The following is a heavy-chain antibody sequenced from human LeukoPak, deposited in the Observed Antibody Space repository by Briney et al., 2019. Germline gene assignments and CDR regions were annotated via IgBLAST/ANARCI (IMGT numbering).Heavy chain of an antibody. J-gene: IGHJ2*01. D-gene: IGHD3-22*01. CDR1: GYTFTSYD. Sequence: ASVKVSCKASGYTFTSYDINWVRQATGQGLEWMGWMNPNSGNTGYAQKFQGRVTMTRNTSISTAYMELSSLRSEDTAVYYCARAQTYYYDSSGHIHWYFDLWGRGTLVTVSS. CDR3: ARAQTYYYDSSGHIHWYFDL. V-gene: IGHV1-8*01. CDR2: MNPNSGNT.